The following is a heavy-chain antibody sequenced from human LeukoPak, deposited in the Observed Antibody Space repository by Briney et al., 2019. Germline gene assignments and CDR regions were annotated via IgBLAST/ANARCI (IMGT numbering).Heavy chain of an antibody. CDR2: ISSSGSTI. D-gene: IGHD3-10*01. J-gene: IGHJ6*03. Sequence: PGGSLRLSCAASGFTFSDYYMSWIRQAPGKGLEWVSYISSSGSTIYYADSVKGRFTVSRDNAKNSLYLQMNSLGAEDTAVYYCASGRVRGVYYYYYYMDVWGKGTTVTVSS. CDR1: GFTFSDYY. V-gene: IGHV3-11*04. CDR3: ASGRVRGVYYYYYYMDV.